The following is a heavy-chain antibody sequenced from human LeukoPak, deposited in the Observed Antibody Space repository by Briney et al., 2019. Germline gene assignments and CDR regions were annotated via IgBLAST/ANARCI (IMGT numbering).Heavy chain of an antibody. CDR2: ISYDGSDK. CDR3: AREPPNCSGGSCYTFDY. D-gene: IGHD2-15*01. Sequence: GGSLRLSCAASGFTFSNYAMHWVRQAPGKGLEWVAVISYDGSDKYYADSVKGRFTIPRDNSKNTLYLQMNSLRAEDTAVYYCAREPPNCSGGSCYTFDYWGQGTLVTVSS. J-gene: IGHJ4*02. V-gene: IGHV3-30*04. CDR1: GFTFSNYA.